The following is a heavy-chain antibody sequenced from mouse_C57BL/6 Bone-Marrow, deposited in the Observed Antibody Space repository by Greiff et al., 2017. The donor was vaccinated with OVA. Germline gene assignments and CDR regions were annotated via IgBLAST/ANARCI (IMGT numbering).Heavy chain of an antibody. CDR2: IYPGSGST. CDR1: GYTFTSYW. J-gene: IGHJ3*01. Sequence: QVQLQQPGAELVKPGASVKMSCKASGYTFTSYWITWVKQRPGQGLEWIGDIYPGSGSTNYNEKFKSKATLTVDKSSSTAYMQLSSLTSEDSAVYYCARAHHAFAYWGQGTLVTVSA. CDR3: ARAHHAFAY. V-gene: IGHV1-55*01.